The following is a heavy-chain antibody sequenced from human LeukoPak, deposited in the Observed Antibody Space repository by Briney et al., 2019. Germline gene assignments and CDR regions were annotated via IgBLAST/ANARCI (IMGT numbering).Heavy chain of an antibody. V-gene: IGHV5-51*01. Sequence: GESLKISCKGSGYNFTNYWIGWVRQMPGKGLEWMGIIYPGDSDTRYSPSFQGQVTILADKSINTAYLQWSSLKASDTAMYYCARSSVEVAAQIDYWGRGTLVTVSS. J-gene: IGHJ4*02. CDR3: ARSSVEVAAQIDY. CDR1: GYNFTNYW. D-gene: IGHD2-15*01. CDR2: IYPGDSDT.